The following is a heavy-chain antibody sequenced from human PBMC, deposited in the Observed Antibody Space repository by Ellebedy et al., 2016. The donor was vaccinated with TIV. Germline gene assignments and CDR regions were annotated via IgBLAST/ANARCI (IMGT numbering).Heavy chain of an antibody. D-gene: IGHD3-10*01. Sequence: GESLKISCAASGFTFSSYWMNWVRQAPGKGLEWVSYISSSSSTIYYADSVKGRFTISRDNAKNSLYLQMNSLRDEDTAVYYCARDVYGSGPHWGQGTLVTVSS. CDR2: ISSSSSTI. J-gene: IGHJ4*02. V-gene: IGHV3-48*02. CDR3: ARDVYGSGPH. CDR1: GFTFSSYW.